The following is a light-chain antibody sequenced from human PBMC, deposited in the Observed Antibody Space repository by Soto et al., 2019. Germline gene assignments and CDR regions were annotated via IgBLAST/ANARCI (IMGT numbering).Light chain of an antibody. CDR2: EVS. CDR1: SSDVGNYKY. Sequence: ALTHPASVSWSPGQSITISCTGTSSDVGNYKYVSWYQQHPGKAPKLMIYEVSNRPSGVSNRFSGSKSGNTASLTISGLQAEDETDYYCFSYTSSGTYVFGTGTKVTV. V-gene: IGLV2-14*01. CDR3: FSYTSSGTYV. J-gene: IGLJ1*01.